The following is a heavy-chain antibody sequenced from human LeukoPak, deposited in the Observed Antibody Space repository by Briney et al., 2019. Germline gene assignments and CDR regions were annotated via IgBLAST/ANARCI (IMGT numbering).Heavy chain of an antibody. CDR3: AKCGYWNDALYYYGMDV. D-gene: IGHD1-1*01. V-gene: IGHV3-23*01. J-gene: IGHJ6*02. CDR1: GFTFSSYA. Sequence: GGSLRLSCAASGFTFSSYAMSWVRQAPGKGLEWVSGISNSGGSTYYADSVKGRFTISRDISRDTLFLQMDSLRAEDTAVYYCAKCGYWNDALYYYGMDVWGQGTTVTVSS. CDR2: ISNSGGST.